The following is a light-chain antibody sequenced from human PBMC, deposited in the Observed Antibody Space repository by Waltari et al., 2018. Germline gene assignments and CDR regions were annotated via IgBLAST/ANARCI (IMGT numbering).Light chain of an antibody. J-gene: IGKJ1*01. V-gene: IGKV1-17*03. CDR2: SAS. Sequence: DIQVTQSPSAMSASVGDRVTITCRASQGISNNLAWFQQRPGTVPKRLSYSASRLESGVPSRCSGSGSGTEFTLTISSLQPEDVATYYCLQHRTYPWTFGQGTKVEIK. CDR1: QGISNN. CDR3: LQHRTYPWT.